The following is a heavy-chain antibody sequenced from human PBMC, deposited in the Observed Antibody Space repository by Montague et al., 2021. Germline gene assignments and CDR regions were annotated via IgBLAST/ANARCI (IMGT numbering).Heavy chain of an antibody. J-gene: IGHJ5*01. Sequence: PLRLSCAASGVTFDYYWMSRVRQAPGRGLEWVANINEDGSEKNYVDSVRGRFSISRDNTKNSLYLQMNSLRVEDTAVYYCARDRAAAGSWGHGTLVIVSS. CDR1: GVTFDYYW. CDR2: INEDGSEK. V-gene: IGHV3-7*01. D-gene: IGHD6-13*01. CDR3: ARDRAAAGS.